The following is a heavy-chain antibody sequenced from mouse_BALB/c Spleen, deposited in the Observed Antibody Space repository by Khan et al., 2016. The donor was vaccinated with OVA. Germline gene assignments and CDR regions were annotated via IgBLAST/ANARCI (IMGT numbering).Heavy chain of an antibody. D-gene: IGHD4-1*01. J-gene: IGHJ3*01. CDR3: ASHLTGSFAY. CDR1: GFTFSSYS. V-gene: IGHV5-6*01. CDR2: ISSGGDYT. Sequence: EVELVESGGDLVKPGGSLKFSCAASGFTFSSYSMSWVRQIPDKRLEWVATISSGGDYTYYSDNVKGRFTISRDNAKNTLYLQMSSLKSEDTAMYYCASHLTGSFAYWGQGTLVTVSA.